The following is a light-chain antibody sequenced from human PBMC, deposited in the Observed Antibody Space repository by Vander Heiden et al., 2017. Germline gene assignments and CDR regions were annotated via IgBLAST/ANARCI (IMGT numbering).Light chain of an antibody. J-gene: IGKJ2*01. CDR1: QSVSSSY. CDR2: GAS. Sequence: EIVLTPSPGTLSLSPGERATLPCRASQSVSSSYLAWYQQKPGQAPRLLIYGASSRATGIPDRFSGGGSGTDFTLTISRLEPEDFAVYYCQQYGSSPRTFGQGTKLEIK. V-gene: IGKV3-20*01. CDR3: QQYGSSPRT.